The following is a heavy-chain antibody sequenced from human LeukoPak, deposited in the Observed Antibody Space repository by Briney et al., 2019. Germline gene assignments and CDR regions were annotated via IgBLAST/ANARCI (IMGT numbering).Heavy chain of an antibody. J-gene: IGHJ4*02. CDR3: ARASSGWYYFDY. CDR2: ISSSSSYI. D-gene: IGHD6-19*01. Sequence: GGSLRLSCAASAFTFSSYSMNWVRQAPGKGLEWVSSISSSSSYIYYADSVKGRFTISRDNAKNSLYLQMNSLRAEDTAMYYCARASSGWYYFDYWGQGTLVTVSS. CDR1: AFTFSSYS. V-gene: IGHV3-21*01.